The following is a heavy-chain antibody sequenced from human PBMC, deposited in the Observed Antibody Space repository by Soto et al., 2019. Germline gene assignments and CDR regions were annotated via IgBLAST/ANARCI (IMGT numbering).Heavy chain of an antibody. V-gene: IGHV5-51*01. CDR1: GYNFDTFW. CDR3: ARPQVLRWRYTVADV. Sequence: GESLKISCKASGYNFDTFWIDLVRQLPGKGLEWMGIIYPRDSDTTYSPSFQGQVTISVDKSTSPAYLQWSSLKASDTGLSYCARPQVLRWRYTVADVWGEGTPVTVSS. J-gene: IGHJ6*04. CDR2: IYPRDSDT. D-gene: IGHD6-19*01.